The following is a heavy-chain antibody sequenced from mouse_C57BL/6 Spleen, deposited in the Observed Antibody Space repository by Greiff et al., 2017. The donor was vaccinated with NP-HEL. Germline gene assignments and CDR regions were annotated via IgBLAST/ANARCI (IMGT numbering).Heavy chain of an antibody. CDR3: ARGFITTVVATDYYAMDY. D-gene: IGHD1-1*01. CDR1: GYTFTSYW. V-gene: IGHV1-50*01. Sequence: VQLQQSGAELVKPGASVKLSCKASGYTFTSYWMQWVKQRPGQGLEWIGEIDPSDSYTNYNQKFKGKATLTVDTSSSTAYMQLSSLTSEDSAVYYCARGFITTVVATDYYAMDYWGQGTSVTVSS. J-gene: IGHJ4*01. CDR2: IDPSDSYT.